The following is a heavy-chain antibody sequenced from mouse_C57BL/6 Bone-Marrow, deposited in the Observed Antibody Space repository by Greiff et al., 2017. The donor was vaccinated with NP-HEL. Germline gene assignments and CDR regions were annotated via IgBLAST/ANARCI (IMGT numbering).Heavy chain of an antibody. Sequence: EVQGVESGGGLVKPGGSLKLSCAASGFTFSSYAMSWVRQTPEKRLEWVATISDGGSYTYYPDNVKGRFTISRDNAKNNLYLQMSHLESEDTAMYYCARDPGYYGSSYGYWGQGTTLTVSS. J-gene: IGHJ2*01. D-gene: IGHD1-1*01. CDR2: ISDGGSYT. CDR3: ARDPGYYGSSYGY. CDR1: GFTFSSYA. V-gene: IGHV5-4*01.